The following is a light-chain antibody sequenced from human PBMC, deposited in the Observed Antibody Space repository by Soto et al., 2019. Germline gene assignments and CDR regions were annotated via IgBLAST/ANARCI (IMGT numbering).Light chain of an antibody. Sequence: ALQMTQSPSSLSASVGDRVTITSRASQVIRNDLGWYQQKPGKAPKLLNYAASSLHSGVPSRFSGSGSGTVFPLTIRSLQPEDFATYYCLQDYNYPWTFGQGTKVEIK. CDR3: LQDYNYPWT. CDR2: AAS. V-gene: IGKV1-6*01. CDR1: QVIRND. J-gene: IGKJ1*01.